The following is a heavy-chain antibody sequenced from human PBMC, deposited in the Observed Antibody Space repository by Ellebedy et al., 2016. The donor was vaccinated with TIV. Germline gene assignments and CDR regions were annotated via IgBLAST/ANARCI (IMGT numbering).Heavy chain of an antibody. CDR3: ATGGDYYGSGSIFDY. Sequence: ASVKVSCKTSGGTFSTSAINWVRQAPGKGLEWMGGFDPEDGETIYAQKFQGRVTMTEDTSTDTAYMELSSLRSEDTAVYYCATGGDYYGSGSIFDYWGQGTLVTVSA. V-gene: IGHV1-24*01. J-gene: IGHJ4*02. CDR2: FDPEDGET. CDR1: GGTFSTSA. D-gene: IGHD3-10*01.